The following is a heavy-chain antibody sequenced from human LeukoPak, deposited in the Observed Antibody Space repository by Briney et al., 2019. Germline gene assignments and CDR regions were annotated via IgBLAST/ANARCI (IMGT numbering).Heavy chain of an antibody. V-gene: IGHV3-23*01. CDR1: GGSFSGYY. CDR3: AKNIAAPTTPFDY. J-gene: IGHJ4*02. CDR2: ISGSGGTT. Sequence: PSETLSLTCAVYGGSFSGYYWSWIRQPPGKGLEWVSGISGSGGTTYYADSVKGRFTISRDNSKNTLYLQMNYLRAEDTALYYCAKNIAAPTTPFDYWGQGTLVTVSS. D-gene: IGHD6-13*01.